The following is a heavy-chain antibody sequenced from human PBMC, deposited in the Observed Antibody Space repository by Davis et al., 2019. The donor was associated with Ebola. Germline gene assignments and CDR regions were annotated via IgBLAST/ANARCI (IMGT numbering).Heavy chain of an antibody. CDR1: GFTFSSYA. J-gene: IGHJ6*02. CDR3: ARDQDSTISGVLIKGYNYFGMDV. V-gene: IGHV3-30*04. D-gene: IGHD3-3*01. Sequence: GESLKISCAASGFTFSSYALHWVRQAPGKGLEWVAVISYDGSNKSHANSVKGRFTISRDNSKNTLFLQMNSLRAEDTAVYYCARDQDSTISGVLIKGYNYFGMDVWGQGSTVTVSS. CDR2: ISYDGSNK.